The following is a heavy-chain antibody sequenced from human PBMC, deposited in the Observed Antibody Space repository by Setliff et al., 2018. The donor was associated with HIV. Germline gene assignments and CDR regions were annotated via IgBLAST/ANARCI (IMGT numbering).Heavy chain of an antibody. CDR1: GYTFASYG. CDR3: ASAASQTGYGDYDSPRIYYYYYMDV. CDR2: ISAYNGNT. D-gene: IGHD4-17*01. Sequence: ASVKVSCKASGYTFASYGISWVRQAPGQGLEWMGWISAYNGNTNYAQKFQGWITMTRDTSISTAYMELSRLRSDDTAVYYCASAASQTGYGDYDSPRIYYYYYMDVWGKGTTVTVSS. J-gene: IGHJ6*03. V-gene: IGHV1-18*01.